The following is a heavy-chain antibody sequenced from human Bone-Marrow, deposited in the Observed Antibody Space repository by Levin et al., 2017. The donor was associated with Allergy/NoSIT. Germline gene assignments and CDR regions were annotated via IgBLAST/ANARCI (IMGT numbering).Heavy chain of an antibody. V-gene: IGHV4-39*01. CDR2: IYYSGST. D-gene: IGHD5-18*01. Sequence: PSETLSLTCTVSGGSISSSSYYWGWIRQPPGKGLEWIGSIYYSGSTYYNPSLKSRVTISVDTSKNQFSLKLSSVTAADTAVYYCARQAYSYGYDFDYWGQGTLVTVSS. J-gene: IGHJ4*02. CDR1: GGSISSSSYY. CDR3: ARQAYSYGYDFDY.